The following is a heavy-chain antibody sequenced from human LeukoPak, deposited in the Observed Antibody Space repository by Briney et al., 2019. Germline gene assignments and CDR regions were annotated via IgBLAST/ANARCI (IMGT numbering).Heavy chain of an antibody. J-gene: IGHJ4*02. CDR2: ISSSSSYI. V-gene: IGHV3-21*01. CDR1: GFTFSSYS. D-gene: IGHD4-17*01. Sequence: GGSLRLSCAASGFTFSSYSMNWVRQAPGKGLEWVSSISSSSSYIYYADSVKGRFTISRDNAKNSLYLQMNSLRAEDTAVYYCARAYDYGPGYFDYWGQGTLVTVSS. CDR3: ARAYDYGPGYFDY.